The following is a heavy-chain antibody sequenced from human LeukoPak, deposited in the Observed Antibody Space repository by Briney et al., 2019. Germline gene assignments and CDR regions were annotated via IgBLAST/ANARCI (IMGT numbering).Heavy chain of an antibody. CDR3: AKDIERGIAVASYFDY. CDR1: GFTFSSYG. J-gene: IGHJ4*02. CDR2: ISGSGGST. V-gene: IGHV3-23*01. D-gene: IGHD6-19*01. Sequence: GRSLRLSCAASGFTFSSYGMHWVRQAPGKGLEWVSAISGSGGSTYYADSVKGRFTISRDNSKNTLYLQMNSLRAEDTAVYYCAKDIERGIAVASYFDYWGQGTLVTVSS.